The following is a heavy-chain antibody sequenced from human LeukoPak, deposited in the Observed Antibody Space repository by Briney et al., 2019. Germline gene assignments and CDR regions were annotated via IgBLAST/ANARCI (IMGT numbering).Heavy chain of an antibody. J-gene: IGHJ4*02. Sequence: SETLSLTCTVSGGSISSHYWSWIRQPPGKGLEWIGYINYSGSTNYNPSLKSRVTISVDTSKNQFSLKLSSVTAADTAVYYCARSGFWSGYSDYWGQGTLVTVSS. D-gene: IGHD3-3*01. CDR1: GGSISSHY. CDR2: INYSGST. V-gene: IGHV4-59*11. CDR3: ARSGFWSGYSDY.